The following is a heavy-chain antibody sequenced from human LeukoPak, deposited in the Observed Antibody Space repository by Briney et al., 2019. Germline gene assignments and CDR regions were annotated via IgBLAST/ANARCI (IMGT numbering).Heavy chain of an antibody. V-gene: IGHV4-59*01. CDR2: IYSSGST. Sequence: PSETLSLTCTVSGGSISSYYWSWIRQPPGKGLEWIGYIYSSGSTNYNPSLKSRVTISVDMSRNQFSLKLSSVTAADTAVYYCARGFYSPHYWGQGTLVSVSS. D-gene: IGHD4-11*01. CDR3: ARGFYSPHY. J-gene: IGHJ4*02. CDR1: GGSISSYY.